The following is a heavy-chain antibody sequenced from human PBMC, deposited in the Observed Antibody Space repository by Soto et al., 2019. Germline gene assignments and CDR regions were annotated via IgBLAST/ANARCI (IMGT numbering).Heavy chain of an antibody. D-gene: IGHD6-13*01. CDR1: GDSVSSNSAA. CDR2: TYYRSKWYN. J-gene: IGHJ4*02. V-gene: IGHV6-1*01. CDR3: ARDHFPDNGIAAAGPDY. Sequence: QVQLQQSGPGLVKPSQTLSLTCAISGDSVSSNSAAWNWIRQSPSRGLEWLGRTYYRSKWYNDYPVSVTSRITTTPDTSKNQFSLQLNSVTPEDTAVYYCARDHFPDNGIAAAGPDYWGQGTLVTVSS.